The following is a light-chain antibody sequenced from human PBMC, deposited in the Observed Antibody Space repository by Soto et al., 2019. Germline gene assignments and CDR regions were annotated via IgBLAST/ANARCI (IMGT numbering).Light chain of an antibody. CDR3: EQYDRSPIT. J-gene: IGKJ3*01. CDR2: AVS. Sequence: EIVLTQSPGTLSLSPGERATLYCRASQSISSNRFAWFQEKPGQAPSLLIYAVSSSATGIPDRFSGSGSGMDFTLTISRLEPEDFGVYYCEQYDRSPITFGPGTKVDIK. V-gene: IGKV3-20*01. CDR1: QSISSNR.